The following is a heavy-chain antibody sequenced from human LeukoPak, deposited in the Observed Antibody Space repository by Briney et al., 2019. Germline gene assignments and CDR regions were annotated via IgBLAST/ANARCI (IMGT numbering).Heavy chain of an antibody. Sequence: GSLRLSXAASGFTXXSYAMSWVRQAPGKGLEWVSAISGSGGSIYYADSVKGRFTISRDNSKNTLYLQLNSLRAEDTAVYYCAKELDTYDSSGYPYFDYWGQGTLVTVSS. CDR1: GFTXXSYA. D-gene: IGHD3-22*01. J-gene: IGHJ4*02. CDR2: ISGSGGSI. V-gene: IGHV3-23*01. CDR3: AKELDTYDSSGYPYFDY.